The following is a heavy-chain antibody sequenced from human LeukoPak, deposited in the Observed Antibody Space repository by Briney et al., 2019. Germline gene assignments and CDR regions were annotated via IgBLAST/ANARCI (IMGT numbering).Heavy chain of an antibody. Sequence: SETLSLTCSVSGASISGSYWSWIRQPPGKGLEWIGYIYNSGSTNYNPSLKSRVTISVDTSKNQFSLKLSSVTAADTAVYYCPREATTRFYFDFWGQGTLVTVSS. CDR2: IYNSGST. D-gene: IGHD1-26*01. J-gene: IGHJ4*02. CDR3: PREATTRFYFDF. V-gene: IGHV4-59*01. CDR1: GASISGSY.